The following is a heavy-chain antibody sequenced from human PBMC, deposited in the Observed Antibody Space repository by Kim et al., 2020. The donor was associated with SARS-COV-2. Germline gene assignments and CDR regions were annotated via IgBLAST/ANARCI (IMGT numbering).Heavy chain of an antibody. CDR3: ATPFSGTYGY. Sequence: GGSLRLSCEASGFTFSSFGMHGVRQAPGKGLEWVSYISSSSSAIYYADSVKGRFTISRDKAKNSLYLQMNSLRDEDTAVYYCATPFSGTYGYWGQGTLVIVSS. V-gene: IGHV3-48*02. CDR1: GFTFSSFG. D-gene: IGHD1-26*01. J-gene: IGHJ4*02. CDR2: ISSSSSAI.